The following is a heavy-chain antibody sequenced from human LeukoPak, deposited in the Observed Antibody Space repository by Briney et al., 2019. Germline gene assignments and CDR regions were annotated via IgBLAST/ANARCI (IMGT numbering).Heavy chain of an antibody. D-gene: IGHD7-27*01. J-gene: IGHJ4*02. CDR2: MSYRGTT. CDR3: ARFHPNWGLDY. Sequence: SETLSLTCTVSGGSISSTTYYWGWIRQPPGKGLEWIGSMSYRGTTYYNPSLKSRVTISVDTSKNQFSLKLSSVTAADTAVYYCARFHPNWGLDYWGQGILVTVSS. CDR1: GGSISSTTYY. V-gene: IGHV4-39*07.